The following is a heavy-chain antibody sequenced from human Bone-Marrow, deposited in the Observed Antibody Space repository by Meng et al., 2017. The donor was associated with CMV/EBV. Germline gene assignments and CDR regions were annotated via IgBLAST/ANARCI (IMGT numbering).Heavy chain of an antibody. Sequence: ASVKVSCKASGYTFTGHFMHWVRQAPGQGLEWMGWINPNSGGTNYAQKFQGRVTMTRDTSISTAYMELSRLRSDDTAVYYCARVTIFTMTTVTIEAGYGMDVWGQGTTVTVSS. D-gene: IGHD4-11*01. CDR2: INPNSGGT. J-gene: IGHJ6*02. CDR1: GYTFTGHF. V-gene: IGHV1-2*02. CDR3: ARVTIFTMTTVTIEAGYGMDV.